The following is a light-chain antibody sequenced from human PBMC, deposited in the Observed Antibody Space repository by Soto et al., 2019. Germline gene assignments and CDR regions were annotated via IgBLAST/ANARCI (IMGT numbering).Light chain of an antibody. CDR1: SSDVGGYNY. V-gene: IGLV2-14*01. CDR3: CSYAGSYSR. CDR2: EVS. Sequence: QSVLTQPASVSGSPGQSITISCTGTSSDVGGYNYVSWYQQHPGKAPKLMIYEVSNRPSGVSNRFSGSKSGNTASLTISGLQAEDEADYYCCSYAGSYSRFGGGT. J-gene: IGLJ2*01.